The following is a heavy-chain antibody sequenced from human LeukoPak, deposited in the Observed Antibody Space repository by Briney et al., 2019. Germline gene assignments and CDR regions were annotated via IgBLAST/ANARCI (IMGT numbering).Heavy chain of an antibody. V-gene: IGHV3-23*01. J-gene: IGHJ6*02. D-gene: IGHD3-3*01. Sequence: PGGSLRLSCAASGFTFSSYAMSWVRQAPGKGLEWVSAISGSGGSTYYADSVKGRFTISRDNSKNTLYLQMNSLRAEDTAVYYCAKPGTNLRFLEWPPDVWGQGTTITVSS. CDR3: AKPGTNLRFLEWPPDV. CDR1: GFTFSSYA. CDR2: ISGSGGST.